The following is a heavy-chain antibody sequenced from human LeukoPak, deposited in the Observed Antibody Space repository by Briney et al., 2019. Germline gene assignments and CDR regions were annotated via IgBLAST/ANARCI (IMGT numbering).Heavy chain of an antibody. V-gene: IGHV3-23*01. CDR1: GFTVSSNY. CDR2: ISGSGGNT. Sequence: GGSLRLSCAASGFTVSSNYMSWVRQAPGKGLEWVSAISGSGGNTFYADSVKGRFTISRDSSKNTLYLQMNSLRAEDTAVYYCAKMRFLEWFDAFDIWGQGTMVTVSS. D-gene: IGHD3-3*01. J-gene: IGHJ3*02. CDR3: AKMRFLEWFDAFDI.